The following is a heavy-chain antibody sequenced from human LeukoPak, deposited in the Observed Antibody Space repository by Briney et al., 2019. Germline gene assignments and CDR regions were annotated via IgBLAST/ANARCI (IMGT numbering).Heavy chain of an antibody. Sequence: SQTLSLTCTVSGGSISSGSYYWSWIRQPAGKGLEWIGRIYTSGSTSYNPSLKSRVTISVDTSKNHFSLKLNSVTAADTAVYYCARHLSRYCSSTSCYLGAFDIWGQGTMVTVSS. J-gene: IGHJ3*02. V-gene: IGHV4-61*02. CDR3: ARHLSRYCSSTSCYLGAFDI. CDR2: IYTSGST. D-gene: IGHD2-2*01. CDR1: GGSISSGSYY.